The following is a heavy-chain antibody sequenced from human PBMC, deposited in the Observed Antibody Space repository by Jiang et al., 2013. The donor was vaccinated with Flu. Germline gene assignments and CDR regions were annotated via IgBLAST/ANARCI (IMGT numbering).Heavy chain of an antibody. Sequence: GAEVKKPGASVKISCKASGYIFTDYTLHWVRQAPGQTLEWVGYINIGVGDTIYPQNFQGRVTITRDTSASTAYMQLNSLGSEDTATYYCAREPPEYNFGMDVWGQGTTVTVSS. D-gene: IGHD6-6*01. J-gene: IGHJ6*02. CDR3: AREPPEYNFGMDV. V-gene: IGHV1-3*04. CDR2: INIGVGDT. CDR1: GYIFTDYT.